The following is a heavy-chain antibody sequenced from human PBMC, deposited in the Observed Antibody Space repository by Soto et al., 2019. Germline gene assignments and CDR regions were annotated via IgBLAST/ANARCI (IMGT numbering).Heavy chain of an antibody. V-gene: IGHV3-7*01. CDR3: ARGRGYYDN. CDR2: IKQDGSEK. Sequence: HPGGSLRLSCAASGFTFSSYWMSWVRQAPGKGPEWMANIKQDGSEKYYVDSVKGRFTISRDNAKSSLYLQMNSLRAEDTAVYYCARGRGYYDNRGQGTLVTVSS. CDR1: GFTFSSYW. J-gene: IGHJ4*02. D-gene: IGHD3-10*01.